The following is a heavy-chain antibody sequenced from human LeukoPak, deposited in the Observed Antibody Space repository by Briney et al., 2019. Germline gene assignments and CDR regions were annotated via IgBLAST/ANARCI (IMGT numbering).Heavy chain of an antibody. D-gene: IGHD3-22*01. CDR2: INSAGNA. CDR3: ARSQGGTMSLRHFDL. Sequence: GGSLRLSCAASGFTVSSNYMNWVRQAPGKGLEWVSVINSAGNAYYAASVKGRFTISRDNSKNMLYLQMNSLRADDTAVYYCARSQGGTMSLRHFDLWGRGTLVTVSS. CDR1: GFTVSSNY. V-gene: IGHV3-53*01. J-gene: IGHJ2*01.